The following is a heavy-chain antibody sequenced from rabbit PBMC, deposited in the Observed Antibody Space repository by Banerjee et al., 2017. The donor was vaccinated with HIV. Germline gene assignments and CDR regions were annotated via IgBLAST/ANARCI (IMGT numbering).Heavy chain of an antibody. V-gene: IGHV1S45*01. J-gene: IGHJ4*01. CDR1: GFDFSNNYY. Sequence: QEQLEEYGGELVKPEGSLTLTCTASGFDFSNNYYMCWVRQAPGKGLEWIGTIYGSNSDRTYYASWAKGRCTISKTSSTAVTLKMTSRTEAETATEGGEREEQESGGYVFNLWGPGTLVTVS. CDR2: IYGSNSDRT. CDR3: EREEQESGGYVFNL. D-gene: IGHD1-1*01.